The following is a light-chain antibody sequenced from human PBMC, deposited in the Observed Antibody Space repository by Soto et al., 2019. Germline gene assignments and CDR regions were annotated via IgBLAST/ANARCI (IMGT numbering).Light chain of an antibody. J-gene: IGLJ2*01. CDR1: SSDIGDYNY. V-gene: IGLV2-14*01. CDR3: SSYRSSSTLA. Sequence: QSALTQPASVSGSPGQSITISCTGTSSDIGDYNYVSWYQQHPGKAPKLMIYEVSNRPSGVSNRFFGSKSGNTASLTISGLQAEDEADYYCSSYRSSSTLAFGGGTKLTVL. CDR2: EVS.